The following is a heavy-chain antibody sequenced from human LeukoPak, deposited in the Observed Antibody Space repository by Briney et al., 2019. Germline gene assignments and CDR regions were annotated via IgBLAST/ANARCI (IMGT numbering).Heavy chain of an antibody. J-gene: IGHJ5*02. CDR2: IYYSGST. V-gene: IGHV4-59*01. CDR3: ARVGGYCSSTSCYGGIDP. D-gene: IGHD2-2*01. CDR1: GGSISSYY. Sequence: SETLCLTCTVSGGSISSYYWSWIRQPPGKGLEWIGYIYYSGSTNYNPSLKSRVTISVDTSTNQFSLKLSSVTAADTAVYYCARVGGYCSSTSCYGGIDPWGQGTLVTVSS.